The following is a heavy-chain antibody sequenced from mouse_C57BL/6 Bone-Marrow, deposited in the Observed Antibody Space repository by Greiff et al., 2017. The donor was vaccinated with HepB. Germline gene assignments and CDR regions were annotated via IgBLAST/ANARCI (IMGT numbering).Heavy chain of an antibody. CDR3: TRGVSTMVTTGIYYAMDY. CDR1: GYTFTDYE. V-gene: IGHV1-15*01. CDR2: IDPETGGT. J-gene: IGHJ4*01. Sequence: QVQLQQSGAELVRPGASVTLSCKASGYTFTDYEMHWVKQTPVHGLEWIGAIDPETGGTAYNQKFKGKAILTADKSSSTAYMELRSLTSEDSAVYYCTRGVSTMVTTGIYYAMDYWGQGTSVTVSS. D-gene: IGHD2-2*01.